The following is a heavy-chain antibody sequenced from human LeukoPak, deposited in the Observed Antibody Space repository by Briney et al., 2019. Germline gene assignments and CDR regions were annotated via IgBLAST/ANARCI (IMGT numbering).Heavy chain of an antibody. V-gene: IGHV4-30-4*01. D-gene: IGHD5-18*01. CDR1: GGSISSGDYY. J-gene: IGHJ4*02. CDR3: ARIQRGYSYGYVDY. CDR2: IYYSGST. Sequence: SQTLSLTCTVSGGSISSGDYYWSWIRQPPGKGLEWIGYIYYSGSTYSNPSLKSRVTISVDTSKNQFSLKLSSVTAADTAVYYCARIQRGYSYGYVDYWGQGTLVTVSS.